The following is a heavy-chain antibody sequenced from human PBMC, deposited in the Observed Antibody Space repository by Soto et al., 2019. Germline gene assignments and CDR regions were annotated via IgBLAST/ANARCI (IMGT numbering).Heavy chain of an antibody. V-gene: IGHV4-30-4*01. J-gene: IGHJ4*02. Sequence: PSETLSLTCTVSGGPITNNNYYLSWIRQPPGKGLEWIGHMYNSGTTYSNPSLKGRVTISGDTSKNQFSLNLSSVTAADTAVYYCARGPTSDKVDYWGQGTLVTVS. CDR1: GGPITNNNYY. CDR3: ARGPTSDKVDY. CDR2: MYNSGTT.